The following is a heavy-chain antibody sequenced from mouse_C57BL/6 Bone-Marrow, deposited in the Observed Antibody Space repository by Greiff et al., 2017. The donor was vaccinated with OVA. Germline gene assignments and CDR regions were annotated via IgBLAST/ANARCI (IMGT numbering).Heavy chain of an antibody. CDR1: GYTFTSYW. V-gene: IGHV1-7*01. D-gene: IGHD1-1*01. CDR2: INPSSGCT. CDR3: ANPGNYDVNRDY. Sequence: VQLQQSGAELVKPGASVKLSCKASGYTFTSYWMHWVKQRPGQGLEWIGDINPSSGCTKSNEKFKGKATLTADKSSNTAYMQLSSRTYEDSAIYYCANPGNYDVNRDYWGQGTTLTVSS. J-gene: IGHJ2*01.